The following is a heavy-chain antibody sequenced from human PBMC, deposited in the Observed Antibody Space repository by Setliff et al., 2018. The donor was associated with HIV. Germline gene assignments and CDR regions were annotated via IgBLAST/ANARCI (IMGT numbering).Heavy chain of an antibody. V-gene: IGHV1-46*01. CDR1: GYTFTSYY. CDR3: ARDLYYYDSSGYYPGNYYGMDV. J-gene: IGHJ6*02. CDR2: INPSSGST. D-gene: IGHD3-22*01. Sequence: ASVKVSCKASGYTFTSYYMRWVRQAPGQGLEWMGIINPSSGSTNYAQKFQGRVTITADESTSTAYMELSSLRSEDTAVYYCARDLYYYDSSGYYPGNYYGMDVWGQGTTVTV.